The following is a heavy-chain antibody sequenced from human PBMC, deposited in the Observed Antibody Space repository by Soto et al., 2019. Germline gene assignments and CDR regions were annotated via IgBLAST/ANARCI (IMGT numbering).Heavy chain of an antibody. CDR3: ARVFLSRGWELHGGLWAFFDY. CDR2: INHSGST. Sequence: QVQLQQWGAGLLKPSETLSLTCAVYGGSFSGYYWSWIRQPPGKGLEWIGEINHSGSTNYNPSLKCRVAISVDSSKNQFSLKLSSVTAADTAVYYCARVFLSRGWELHGGLWAFFDYWGQGTLVTVSS. J-gene: IGHJ4*02. D-gene: IGHD2-15*01. CDR1: GGSFSGYY. V-gene: IGHV4-34*01.